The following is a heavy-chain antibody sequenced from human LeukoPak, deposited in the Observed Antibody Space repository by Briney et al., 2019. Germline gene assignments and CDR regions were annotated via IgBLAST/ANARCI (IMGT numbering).Heavy chain of an antibody. V-gene: IGHV1-69*05. J-gene: IGHJ3*02. Sequence: GASVKVSCKASGGTFSSYAISWVRQAPGQGLEWMGGIIPIFGTANYAQKFQGRVTITTDESTSTVYMELSSLRSEDTAVYYCATLRKGHDAFDIWGQGTMVTVSS. CDR2: IIPIFGTA. CDR3: ATLRKGHDAFDI. CDR1: GGTFSSYA.